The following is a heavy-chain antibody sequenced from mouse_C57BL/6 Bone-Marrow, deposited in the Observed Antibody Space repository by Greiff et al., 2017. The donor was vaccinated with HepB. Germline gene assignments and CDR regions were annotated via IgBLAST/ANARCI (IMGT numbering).Heavy chain of an antibody. D-gene: IGHD2-2*01. CDR3: AMAVTTDYYAMDY. V-gene: IGHV1-72*01. CDR1: GYTFTSYW. CDR2: IDPNSGGT. Sequence: VQLQQPGAELVKPGASVKLSCKASGYTFTSYWMHWVKQRPGRGLEWIGRIDPNSGGTKYNEKFKSKATLTVDKPSSTAYMQLSSLTSEDSAVYYGAMAVTTDYYAMDYWGQGASVTVSS. J-gene: IGHJ4*01.